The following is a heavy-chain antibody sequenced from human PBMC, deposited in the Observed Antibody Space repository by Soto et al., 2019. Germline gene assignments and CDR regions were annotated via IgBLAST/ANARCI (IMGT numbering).Heavy chain of an antibody. CDR3: HFGWVYGGNSADAFDI. D-gene: IGHD4-17*01. J-gene: IGHJ3*02. CDR2: IYYSGST. Sequence: SETLSLTCTVSGGSISSSSYYWGWIRQPPGKGLEWIGSIYYSGSTYYNPSLKSRVTISVDTSKNQFSLKLSSVTAADTAVYYCHFGWVYGGNSADAFDIWGQGTMVTVSS. V-gene: IGHV4-39*01. CDR1: GGSISSSSYY.